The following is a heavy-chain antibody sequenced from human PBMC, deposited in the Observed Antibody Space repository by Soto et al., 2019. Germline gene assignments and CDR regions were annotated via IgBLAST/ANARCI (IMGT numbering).Heavy chain of an antibody. CDR1: GYTFTSYG. D-gene: IGHD5-12*01. V-gene: IGHV1-18*01. CDR3: ARRRYDLYYYGMDV. Sequence: ASVKVSCKASGYTFTSYGISWVRQAPGQGLEWMGWISAYNGNTNYAQKLQGRVTMTTDTSTSTAYMELRSLRSDDTAVYYCARRRYDLYYYGMDVWGQGTTVTVSS. J-gene: IGHJ6*02. CDR2: ISAYNGNT.